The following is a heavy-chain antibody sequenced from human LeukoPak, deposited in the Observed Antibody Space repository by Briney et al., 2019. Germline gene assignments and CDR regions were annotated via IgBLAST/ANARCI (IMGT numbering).Heavy chain of an antibody. Sequence: GASVKVSCKVSGYRLSEISIHWVRQAPGKGLEWMGGFDPEDGETIYAQKFQGRVTMTEDKSTDTAYMELSSLRSEDTAVYYCAIGVGAKVGWFDPWGQGTLVTVS. CDR3: AIGVGAKVGWFDP. CDR1: GYRLSEIS. CDR2: FDPEDGET. J-gene: IGHJ5*02. D-gene: IGHD1-26*01. V-gene: IGHV1-24*01.